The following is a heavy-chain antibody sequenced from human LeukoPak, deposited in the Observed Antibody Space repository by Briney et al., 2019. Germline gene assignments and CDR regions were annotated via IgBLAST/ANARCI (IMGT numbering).Heavy chain of an antibody. Sequence: ASVEVSCKASGGTFSSYAISWVRQAPGQGLEWMGGIIPIFGTANYAQKFQGRVTITTDESTSTAYMELSSLRSEDTAVYYCARSNDFWNSAYYYYYYMDVWGKGTTVTVSS. CDR1: GGTFSSYA. D-gene: IGHD3-3*01. CDR3: ARSNDFWNSAYYYYYYMDV. CDR2: IIPIFGTA. V-gene: IGHV1-69*05. J-gene: IGHJ6*03.